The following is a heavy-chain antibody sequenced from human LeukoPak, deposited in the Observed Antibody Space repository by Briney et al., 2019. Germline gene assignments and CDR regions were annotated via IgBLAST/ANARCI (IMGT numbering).Heavy chain of an antibody. D-gene: IGHD3-3*01. CDR2: IYYSGST. V-gene: IGHV4-39*01. CDR3: ARLNGYYDFWSGYHILQYYYYGMDV. J-gene: IGHJ6*02. CDR1: GGSISSSSYY. Sequence: SETLSLTCTVSGGSISSSSYYWGWIRQPPGKGLEWIGSIYYSGSTYYNPSLKSRITISVDTSKNQFSLKLSSVTAADTAVYYCARLNGYYDFWSGYHILQYYYYGMDVWGQGTTVTVSS.